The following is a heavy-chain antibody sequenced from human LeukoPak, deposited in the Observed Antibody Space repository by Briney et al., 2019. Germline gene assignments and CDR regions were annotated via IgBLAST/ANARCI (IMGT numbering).Heavy chain of an antibody. Sequence: PGGSLRLSCAASGFTISSQAMGWVRQAPGKGLECVSTIGISDVDRHYADSVKGRFTISRDNSKNTLYLQMNSLRADDTAVYYCAKDAPGAGGFDYWGQGTLVTVSS. V-gene: IGHV3-23*01. CDR1: GFTISSQA. D-gene: IGHD1-14*01. J-gene: IGHJ4*02. CDR2: IGISDVDR. CDR3: AKDAPGAGGFDY.